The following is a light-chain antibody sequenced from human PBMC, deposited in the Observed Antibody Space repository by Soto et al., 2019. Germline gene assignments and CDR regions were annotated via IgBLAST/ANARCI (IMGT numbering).Light chain of an antibody. J-gene: IGKJ2*01. CDR2: WAS. V-gene: IGKV4-1*01. CDR1: QSLLYGSNTKNY. Sequence: DIVLTQSPECLAVSLGEMATINCESSQSLLYGSNTKNYLAWYQQKPGQHPKLLIYWASTRASGVPDRFTGSRSGTHFTRTISSLQAEDVALYYCQQYYGNPQTFGQGTRLEIK. CDR3: QQYYGNPQT.